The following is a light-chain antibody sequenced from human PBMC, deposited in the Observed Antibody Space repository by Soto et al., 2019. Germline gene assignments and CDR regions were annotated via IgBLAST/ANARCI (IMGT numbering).Light chain of an antibody. CDR1: QSISSW. V-gene: IGKV1-5*03. CDR3: QHYNSYSEA. CDR2: KAS. Sequence: DIQMTQSPSTLSASVGDRVTITCRASQSISSWLAWYQQKPGKAPKLLIYKASTLKSGVPSRFSGSGSGTEFTLTIRSLQPDGFATYYCQHYNSYSEAFGQGTKVDIK. J-gene: IGKJ1*01.